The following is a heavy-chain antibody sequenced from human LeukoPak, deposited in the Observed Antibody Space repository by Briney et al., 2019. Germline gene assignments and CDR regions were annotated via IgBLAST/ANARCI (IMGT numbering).Heavy chain of an antibody. Sequence: ASVEVSCKASGGTFSSYAISWVRQAPGQGLEWMGWISAYNGNTNYAQKLQGRVTMTTDTPTSTAYMELRSLRSDDTAVYYCARGSASSGSYDYWGQGTLVTVSS. CDR2: ISAYNGNT. V-gene: IGHV1-18*01. J-gene: IGHJ4*02. CDR1: GGTFSSYA. D-gene: IGHD1-26*01. CDR3: ARGSASSGSYDY.